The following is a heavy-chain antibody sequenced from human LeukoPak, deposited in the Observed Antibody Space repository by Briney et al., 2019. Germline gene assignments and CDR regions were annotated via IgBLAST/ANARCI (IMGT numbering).Heavy chain of an antibody. V-gene: IGHV3-7*01. J-gene: IGHJ3*02. Sequence: PGGSLRLSCAASGFTFRSYWMSWVRQAPGKGLEWVANIKKDGSEIFYVDSVKGRFTISRDNAKTSLYLQMNSLRAEDTAVYYCATYSGPDKLDAFDIWGQGTMVTVSS. CDR2: IKKDGSEI. CDR3: ATYSGPDKLDAFDI. D-gene: IGHD5-12*01. CDR1: GFTFRSYW.